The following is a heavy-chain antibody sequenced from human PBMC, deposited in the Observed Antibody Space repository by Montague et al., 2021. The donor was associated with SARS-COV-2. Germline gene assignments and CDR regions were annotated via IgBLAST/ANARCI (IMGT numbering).Heavy chain of an antibody. Sequence: SETLSLTCTVSGDSMNNYYWSWIRQPPGKGLEWIGYINYSGSTHYNPSLQSRVTLSKDTSKNQFSLRLTSVTAADTAMYFCARAPIYRSSWYAYFDYGGQGTLVTVPS. CDR1: GDSMNNYY. J-gene: IGHJ4*02. V-gene: IGHV4-59*01. CDR3: ARAPIYRSSWYAYFDY. D-gene: IGHD6-13*01. CDR2: INYSGST.